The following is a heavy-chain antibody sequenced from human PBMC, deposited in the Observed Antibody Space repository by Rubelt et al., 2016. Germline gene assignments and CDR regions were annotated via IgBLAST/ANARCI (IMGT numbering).Heavy chain of an antibody. CDR2: ISAGGGAT. CDR3: ARDRSVDYFDY. V-gene: IGHV3-23*04. Sequence: EEQLVESGGNLVQRGGSLRLSCVGSGYIFKSDVMSWVRQAPGKGLEWVSGISAGGGATWHADSVKGRFTISRDNSKNTLYLQMSSLRAEDTAVYYCARDRSVDYFDYWGQGTLVTVSS. CDR1: GYIFKSDV. D-gene: IGHD6-19*01. J-gene: IGHJ4*02.